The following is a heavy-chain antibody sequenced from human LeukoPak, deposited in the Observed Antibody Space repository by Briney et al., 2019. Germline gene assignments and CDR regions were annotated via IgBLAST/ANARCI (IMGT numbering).Heavy chain of an antibody. CDR1: GFTFSSYA. V-gene: IGHV3-23*01. Sequence: QPGGSLRLSCAVSGFTFSSYAMSWVRQAPGKGLEWVSGISGSGASTYYADSVKGRFTISRDNSKNTLYLQMNSLRAEDTAVYYCARDGTDSSGYYSFDYWGQGTLVTVSS. D-gene: IGHD3-22*01. CDR3: ARDGTDSSGYYSFDY. CDR2: ISGSGAST. J-gene: IGHJ4*02.